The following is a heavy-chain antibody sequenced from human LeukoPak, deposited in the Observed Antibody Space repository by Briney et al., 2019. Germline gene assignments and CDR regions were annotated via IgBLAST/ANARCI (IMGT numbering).Heavy chain of an antibody. Sequence: PSQTLSLTCTVSGGSISSGSYYWSWIRQPAGKGLEWIGRIYTSGSTNYNPSLKSRVTISVDTSKNQFSLNLSSVTAADTALYYCARGFYDSRGYSEPFDYWGQGTLVTVSS. J-gene: IGHJ4*02. CDR1: GGSISSGSYY. D-gene: IGHD3-22*01. CDR3: ARGFYDSRGYSEPFDY. CDR2: IYTSGST. V-gene: IGHV4-61*02.